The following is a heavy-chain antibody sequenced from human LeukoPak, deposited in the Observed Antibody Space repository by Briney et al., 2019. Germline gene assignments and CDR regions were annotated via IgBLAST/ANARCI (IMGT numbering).Heavy chain of an antibody. J-gene: IGHJ5*02. V-gene: IGHV3-21*01. D-gene: IGHD6-13*01. CDR1: GFTFSRYS. Sequence: GGSLRLSCAASGFTFSRYSMNWVRQAPGKGLEWVSSISISSTYIYYADSVKGRFTISRDNAKNTLYLPMNTLRAEDTAVYYCARDLVYSSSWTRWFDPWGQGTLVTVSS. CDR2: ISISSTYI. CDR3: ARDLVYSSSWTRWFDP.